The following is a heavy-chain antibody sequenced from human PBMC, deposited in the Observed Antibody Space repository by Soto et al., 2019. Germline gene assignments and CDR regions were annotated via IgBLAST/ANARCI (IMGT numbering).Heavy chain of an antibody. V-gene: IGHV3-66*01. D-gene: IGHD2-15*01. Sequence: GGSLRLSCAASGFMVSSNYMRWVRQAPGKGLEWVSVIYSGGSTFYADSVKGRFIISRDDSKNTLFLQMNSLRAEDTAVYYCATAKLLLPWLFDYWGQGTLVTVSS. J-gene: IGHJ4*02. CDR3: ATAKLLLPWLFDY. CDR1: GFMVSSNY. CDR2: IYSGGST.